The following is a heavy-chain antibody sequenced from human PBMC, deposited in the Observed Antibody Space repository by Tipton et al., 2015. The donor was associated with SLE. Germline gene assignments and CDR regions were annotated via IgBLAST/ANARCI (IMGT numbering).Heavy chain of an antibody. CDR2: IYTSGST. J-gene: IGHJ4*02. V-gene: IGHV4-4*07. D-gene: IGHD3-10*01. CDR1: GGSISSYY. CDR3: ARGKFGFDY. Sequence: LRLSCTVSGGSISSYYWGWIRQPPGKGLEWIGSIYTSGSTNYSPSLKSRVTISVDTSKNQFSLKLSSVTAADTAVYYCARGKFGFDYWGQGTLVTVSS.